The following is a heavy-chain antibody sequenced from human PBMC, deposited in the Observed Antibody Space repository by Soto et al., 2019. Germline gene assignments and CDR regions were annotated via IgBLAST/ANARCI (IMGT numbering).Heavy chain of an antibody. V-gene: IGHV4-59*01. D-gene: IGHD4-17*01. Sequence: SETLSLTCTVSGGSISSYYWSWIRQPPGKGLEWIGYIYYSGSTNYSPSLKSRVTISVDTSKNQFSLKLSSVTAADTAVYYCARVGVTTNYYCYMDVWGKGTTVTVSS. CDR1: GGSISSYY. J-gene: IGHJ6*03. CDR3: ARVGVTTNYYCYMDV. CDR2: IYYSGST.